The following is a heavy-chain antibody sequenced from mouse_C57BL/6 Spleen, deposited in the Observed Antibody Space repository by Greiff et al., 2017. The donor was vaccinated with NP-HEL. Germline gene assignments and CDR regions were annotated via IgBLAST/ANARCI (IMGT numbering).Heavy chain of an antibody. V-gene: IGHV1-53*01. J-gene: IGHJ4*01. Sequence: VQLQQPGTELVKPGASVKLSCKASGYTFTSYWMHWVKQRPGQGLEWIGNINPSNGGTNYNEKFKSKATLTVDKSSSTAYMQLSSLTSEDSAVYYCARGDFYYYGSSLSMDYWGQGTSVTVSS. CDR3: ARGDFYYYGSSLSMDY. CDR2: INPSNGGT. D-gene: IGHD1-1*01. CDR1: GYTFTSYW.